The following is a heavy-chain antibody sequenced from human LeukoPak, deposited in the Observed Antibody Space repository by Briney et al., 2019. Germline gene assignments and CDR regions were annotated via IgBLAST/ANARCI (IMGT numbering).Heavy chain of an antibody. CDR1: GFTFSSYS. CDR2: IYAGGST. CDR3: ARVGDYEAGWFDP. Sequence: GGSLRLSCAASGFTFSSYSMNWVRQAPGKGLEWVSVIYAGGSTYYADSVKGRFTISRDNSKNTLYLQMNSLRAEDTAVYYCARVGDYEAGWFDPWGQGTLVTVSS. D-gene: IGHD4-17*01. J-gene: IGHJ5*02. V-gene: IGHV3-66*01.